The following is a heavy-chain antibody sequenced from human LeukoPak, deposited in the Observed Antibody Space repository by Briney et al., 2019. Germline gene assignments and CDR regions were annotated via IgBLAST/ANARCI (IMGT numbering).Heavy chain of an antibody. V-gene: IGHV4-38-2*02. D-gene: IGHD3-22*01. Sequence: SETLSLTCAVSGYSISSGYFWGWIRQPPGKGLEWIGSISHSGSSYSKPSLKSRVIISVGTSNNQFSLKLTSVTAAATATYYCARDGYYYDGSFEYWGQGIRVAVSS. CDR2: ISHSGSS. CDR1: GYSISSGYF. J-gene: IGHJ4*02. CDR3: ARDGYYYDGSFEY.